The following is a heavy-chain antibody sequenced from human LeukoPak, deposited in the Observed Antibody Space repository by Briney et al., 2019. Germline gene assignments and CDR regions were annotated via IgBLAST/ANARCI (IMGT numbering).Heavy chain of an antibody. Sequence: GGSLRLSCAASGFTFSDYYMSWIRQAPGKGLEWVSYISISISYTNYADSVKGRFTISRDNAKNSLYLQMNRLRAEDTAVYYCARDLGYCSSTSCSDAFDIWGQGTMVTVSS. CDR3: ARDLGYCSSTSCSDAFDI. V-gene: IGHV3-11*06. J-gene: IGHJ3*02. CDR1: GFTFSDYY. CDR2: ISISISYT. D-gene: IGHD2-2*01.